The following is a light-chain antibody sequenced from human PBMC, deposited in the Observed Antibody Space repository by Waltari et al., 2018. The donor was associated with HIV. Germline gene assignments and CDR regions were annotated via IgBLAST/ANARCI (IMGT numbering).Light chain of an antibody. V-gene: IGKV1-8*01. CDR1: RDIDTH. Sequence: ATRMTQSPPSVSAAPGDTVTIPCRASRDIDTHLAWYQHKPGSSPHLLIYGASTLQKGVPARFNGSGSGTSFSLTVTCLQSEDFATYFCQQYHDSPQTFGQGTTV. J-gene: IGKJ1*01. CDR3: QQYHDSPQT. CDR2: GAS.